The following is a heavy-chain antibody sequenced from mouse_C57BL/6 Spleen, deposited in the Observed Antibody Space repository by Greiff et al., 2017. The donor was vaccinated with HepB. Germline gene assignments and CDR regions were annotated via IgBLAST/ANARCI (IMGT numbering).Heavy chain of an antibody. J-gene: IGHJ2*01. Sequence: EVQLQQSGAELVRPGASVKLSCTASGFNIKDDYMHWVKQRPEQGLEWIGWIDPENGDTEYASKFQGKATITADTSSNTAYLQLSSLTSEDTAVYYCTYPDYFDYWGQGTTLTVAS. V-gene: IGHV14-4*01. CDR3: TYPDYFDY. CDR2: IDPENGDT. CDR1: GFNIKDDY.